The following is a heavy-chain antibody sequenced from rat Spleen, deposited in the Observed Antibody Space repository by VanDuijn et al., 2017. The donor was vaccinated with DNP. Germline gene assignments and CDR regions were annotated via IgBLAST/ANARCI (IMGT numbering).Heavy chain of an antibody. J-gene: IGHJ2*01. Sequence: QVQLKESGPGLVQPSQTLSLTCTVSGFSLTSYNIHWVRQPPGKGLEWMGVIWTGGSTDYNSALKSRLSISRDTSKSQVFLKMNSLQTEDIATYYCVRDHYSAPFDCWGQGVMVTVSS. D-gene: IGHD1-1*01. CDR2: IWTGGST. CDR3: VRDHYSAPFDC. CDR1: GFSLTSYN. V-gene: IGHV2-30*01.